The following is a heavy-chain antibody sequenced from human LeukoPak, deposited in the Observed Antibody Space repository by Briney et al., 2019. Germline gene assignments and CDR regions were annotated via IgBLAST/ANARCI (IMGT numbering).Heavy chain of an antibody. D-gene: IGHD1-26*01. V-gene: IGHV4/OR15-8*02. CDR1: GGSISGTNW. CDR2: ISLAGQT. J-gene: IGHJ4*02. Sequence: SETLSLTCGVSGGSISGTNWWSCVRQPPGQGLEGIGEISLAGQTNYNPSLNGRVTMSLDESSNQLSLHLTSVTAADTATSFCSRESGPFCPFGYWGQGTLVIVSS. CDR3: SRESGPFCPFGY.